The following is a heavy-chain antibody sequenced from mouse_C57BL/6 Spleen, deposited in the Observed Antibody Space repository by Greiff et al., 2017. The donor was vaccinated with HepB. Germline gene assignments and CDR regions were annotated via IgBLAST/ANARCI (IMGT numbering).Heavy chain of an antibody. CDR1: GYTFTDYY. Sequence: EVKLQQSGPELVKPGASVKISCKASGYTFTDYYMNWVKQSHGKSLEWIGDINPNNGGTSYNQKFKGKATLTVDKSSSTAYMELRSLTSEDSAVYYCARALTVVAPYFDYWGQGTTLTVSS. J-gene: IGHJ2*01. CDR3: ARALTVVAPYFDY. V-gene: IGHV1-26*01. D-gene: IGHD1-1*01. CDR2: INPNNGGT.